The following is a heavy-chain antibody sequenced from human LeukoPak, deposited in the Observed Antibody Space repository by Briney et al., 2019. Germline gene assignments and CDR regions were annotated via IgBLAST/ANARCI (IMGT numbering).Heavy chain of an antibody. CDR2: ISSGSDYI. CDR1: GFTFSSHS. V-gene: IGHV3-21*01. CDR3: ARGATAFDY. D-gene: IGHD5-24*01. J-gene: IGHJ4*02. Sequence: GGSLRLSCAASGFTFSSHSMNWVRQAPGKGLEWVSSISSGSDYIYYADSLKGRFTISRDNAKNSLYLQMNSLGAEDTAVYYCARGATAFDYWGQGTLVTVSS.